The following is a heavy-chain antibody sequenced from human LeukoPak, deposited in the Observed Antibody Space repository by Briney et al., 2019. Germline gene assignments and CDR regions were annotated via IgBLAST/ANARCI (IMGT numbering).Heavy chain of an antibody. CDR3: TTDTGYSSGWYEGYWYFDL. CDR2: IKSKTDGGTT. J-gene: IGHJ2*01. D-gene: IGHD6-19*01. CDR1: GFTFSNAW. Sequence: GGSPRLSCAASGFTFSNAWMSWVRQAPGKGLEWVGRIKSKTDGGTTDYAAPVKGRFTISRDDSKNTLYLQMNSLKTEDTAVYYCTTDTGYSSGWYEGYWYFDLWGRGTLVTVSS. V-gene: IGHV3-15*01.